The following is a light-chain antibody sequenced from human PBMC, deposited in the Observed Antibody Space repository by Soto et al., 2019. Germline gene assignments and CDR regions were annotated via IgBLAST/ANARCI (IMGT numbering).Light chain of an antibody. CDR2: EGS. CDR3: CSYAGSRGLV. J-gene: IGLJ2*01. Sequence: QSVLTQPASVSGSPGQSITISCTGTSSDVGSYNLVSWYQQYPGKAPKLMIYEGSKRPSGVSNRFSGSKSGNTASLTISGLQAEDEADYYWCSYAGSRGLVFGGGTKLTVL. CDR1: SSDVGSYNL. V-gene: IGLV2-23*01.